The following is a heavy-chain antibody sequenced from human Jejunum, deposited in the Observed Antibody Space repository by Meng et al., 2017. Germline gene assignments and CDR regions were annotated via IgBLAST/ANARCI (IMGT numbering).Heavy chain of an antibody. Sequence: QVQLEESGGGVVQPGRSLRLSCAASGFTFSSYPMHWVRQAPGKGLEWVAVISNDGSRQYYPDSVKGRLTISRDNSKNSLSLQMNSLRVEDTAVYYCARGGAWFRYFDWGQGTLVTVSS. CDR1: GFTFSSYP. CDR2: ISNDGSRQ. V-gene: IGHV3-30*07. CDR3: ARGGAWFRYFD. J-gene: IGHJ4*02. D-gene: IGHD3-9*01.